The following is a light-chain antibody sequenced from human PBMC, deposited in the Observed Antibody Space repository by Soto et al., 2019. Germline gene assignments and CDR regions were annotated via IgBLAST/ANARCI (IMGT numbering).Light chain of an antibody. J-gene: IGLJ2*01. Sequence: SYELTQAPTMSVAPGNTARIAWGVDKITTKSVHWYQQKPGQAPVLVIYYDGDRPAGIPERFSGSNSGNTATLTISSVEAGDEADYYCQVWDAASEHVVFGGGTQLTVL. CDR1: KITTKS. V-gene: IGLV3-21*04. CDR3: QVWDAASEHVV. CDR2: YDG.